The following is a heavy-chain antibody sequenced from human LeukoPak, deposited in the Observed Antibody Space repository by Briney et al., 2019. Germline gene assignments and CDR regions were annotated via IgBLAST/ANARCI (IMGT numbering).Heavy chain of an antibody. D-gene: IGHD2-21*02. V-gene: IGHV3-9*01. CDR2: ISWNSGSI. Sequence: GGSLRPSCAASGFTFDDYAMHWVRQAPGKGLEWVSGISWNSGSIGYADSVKGRFTISRDNAKNSLYLQMNSLRAEDTALYYCAKDKTAYCGGDCYSFQHWGQGTLVTVSS. CDR1: GFTFDDYA. CDR3: AKDKTAYCGGDCYSFQH. J-gene: IGHJ1*01.